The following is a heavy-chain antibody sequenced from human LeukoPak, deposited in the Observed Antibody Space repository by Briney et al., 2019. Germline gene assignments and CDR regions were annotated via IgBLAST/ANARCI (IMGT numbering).Heavy chain of an antibody. D-gene: IGHD5-12*01. CDR1: GFTFSSYS. V-gene: IGHV3-21*01. Sequence: GGSLRLSCAASGFTFSSYSMNWVRQAPGKGLEWVSSISSSSSYIYYADSVKGRFTISRDNAKNSLYLQMNSLRAEDTAVYYCARDPASRGYSGYDVDYWGQGTLVTVSS. J-gene: IGHJ4*02. CDR2: ISSSSSYI. CDR3: ARDPASRGYSGYDVDY.